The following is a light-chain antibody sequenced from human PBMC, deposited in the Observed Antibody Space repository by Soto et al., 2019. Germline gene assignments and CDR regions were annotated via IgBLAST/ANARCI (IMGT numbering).Light chain of an antibody. Sequence: QSVLTQPPSASGSPGQSPTISCTGTSSDVGGYNYVFWYQQHPGKAPKLMIYEVDKRPSGVPDRFSGSKSGNTASLTVSGLQAEDEADYYCSSYAGSDIFVFGGGTKVTVL. J-gene: IGLJ2*01. CDR2: EVD. V-gene: IGLV2-8*01. CDR3: SSYAGSDIFV. CDR1: SSDVGGYNY.